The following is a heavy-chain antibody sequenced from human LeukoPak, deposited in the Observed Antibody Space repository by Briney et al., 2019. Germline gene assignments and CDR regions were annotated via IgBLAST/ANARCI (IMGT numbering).Heavy chain of an antibody. CDR3: ARAAGAFDI. V-gene: IGHV4-30-2*01. Sequence: SETLSLTCAVSGGSISSGGYSWSWIRQPPGKGLEWIGYIYHSGSTYYNPSLKSRVTISVDRSKNQFSLKLSSVTAADTAVYYCARAAGAFDIWGQGTMVTVSS. D-gene: IGHD6-19*01. CDR2: IYHSGST. CDR1: GGSISSGGYS. J-gene: IGHJ3*02.